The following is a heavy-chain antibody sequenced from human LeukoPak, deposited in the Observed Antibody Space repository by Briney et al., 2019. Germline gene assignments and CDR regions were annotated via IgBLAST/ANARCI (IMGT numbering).Heavy chain of an antibody. D-gene: IGHD3-22*01. Sequence: ASVKVSCKVSGYTLTELSMHWVRQAPGKGLERMGGFDPEDGETIYAQKFQGRVTMTEDTSTDTAYMELSSLRSEDTAVYYCATGRYYYDSSGYQGFDYWGQGTLVTVSS. CDR2: FDPEDGET. CDR1: GYTLTELS. J-gene: IGHJ4*02. V-gene: IGHV1-24*01. CDR3: ATGRYYYDSSGYQGFDY.